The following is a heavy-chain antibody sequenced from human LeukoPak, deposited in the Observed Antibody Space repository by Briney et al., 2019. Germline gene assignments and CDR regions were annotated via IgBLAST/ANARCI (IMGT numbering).Heavy chain of an antibody. D-gene: IGHD4-11*01. Sequence: PSETLSLTCAVSGGSFSGYYWSWIRQPPGKGLEWIGEINHSGITKYTPSTKSRVTISLDTSKNQIFRMHSFVTAAGAAVYCGARGTHYTHHPWYVDCWGGGTVVAVSA. CDR3: ARGTHYTHHPWYVDC. CDR1: GGSFSGYY. CDR2: INHSGIT. V-gene: IGHV4-34*01. J-gene: IGHJ2*01.